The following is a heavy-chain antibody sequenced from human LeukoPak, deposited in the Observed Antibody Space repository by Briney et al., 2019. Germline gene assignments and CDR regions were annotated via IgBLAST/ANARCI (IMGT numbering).Heavy chain of an antibody. CDR2: IYSGGST. V-gene: IGHV3-53*01. Sequence: PGGSLRLSCAASGFTVSGNYMSWVRQAPGKGLEWVSVIYSGGSTYYADSVKGRFTISRDNSKNTLYLQMNSLRAEDTAVYYCARGYYYDSSGYSLDYWGQGTLVTVSS. D-gene: IGHD3-22*01. CDR1: GFTVSGNY. J-gene: IGHJ4*02. CDR3: ARGYYYDSSGYSLDY.